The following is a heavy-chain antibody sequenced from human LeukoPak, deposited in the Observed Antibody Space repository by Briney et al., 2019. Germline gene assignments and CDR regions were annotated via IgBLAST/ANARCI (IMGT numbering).Heavy chain of an antibody. CDR1: GFTSDNY. J-gene: IGHJ4*02. CDR3: TRGAITQDS. CDR2: ISSSSGYT. D-gene: IGHD1-20*01. V-gene: IGHV3-11*05. Sequence: GGSLRLSCAASGFTSDNYMSWIRQAPGKGLGWVSYISSSSGYTHYADSVKGRFTIARDNTKNSLYLQMNSLRAEDTAVYYCTRGAITQDSWGQGTLVTVSS.